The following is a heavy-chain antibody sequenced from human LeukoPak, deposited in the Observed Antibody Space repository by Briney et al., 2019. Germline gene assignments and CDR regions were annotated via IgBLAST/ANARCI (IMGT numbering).Heavy chain of an antibody. Sequence: PGGSLRLSCATSGFTFRSHAMHWVRQAPGKGLEWVALISYDGRNTYFVDSVKGRFTISRDNSKNTLYLQMNSLRAENTAMYYCAKDGFAHYDSSGYADYWGQGTLVTVSS. CDR2: ISYDGRNT. J-gene: IGHJ4*02. D-gene: IGHD3-22*01. CDR1: GFTFRSHA. V-gene: IGHV3-30-3*02. CDR3: AKDGFAHYDSSGYADY.